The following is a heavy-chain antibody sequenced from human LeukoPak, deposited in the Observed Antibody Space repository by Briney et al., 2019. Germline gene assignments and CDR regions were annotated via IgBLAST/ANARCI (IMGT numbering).Heavy chain of an antibody. V-gene: IGHV3-30*03. D-gene: IGHD3-9*01. CDR2: ISYDGSNK. CDR1: GFTFSSYG. Sequence: PGGSLRLSCAASGFTFSSYGMHWVRQAPGKGLEWVAVISYDGSNKYYADSVKGRFTISRDNSKNTLYLQMNSLRAEDTAVYYCARDPPGEFDFGWSTTSGEWGQGTLVTVSS. CDR3: ARDPPGEFDFGWSTTSGE. J-gene: IGHJ4*02.